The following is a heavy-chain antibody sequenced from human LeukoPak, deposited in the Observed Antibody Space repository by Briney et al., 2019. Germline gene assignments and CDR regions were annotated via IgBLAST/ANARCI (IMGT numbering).Heavy chain of an antibody. CDR2: INPSGGST. CDR3: ARDCSGGSCYFALDY. V-gene: IGHV1-46*01. Sequence: ASVKVSCKASGYTFTGYYMHWVRQAPGQGLEWMGIINPSGGSTSYAQKFQGRVTMTRDMSTSTVYMELSSLRSEDTAVYYCARDCSGGSCYFALDYWGQGTLVTVSS. J-gene: IGHJ4*02. CDR1: GYTFTGYY. D-gene: IGHD2-15*01.